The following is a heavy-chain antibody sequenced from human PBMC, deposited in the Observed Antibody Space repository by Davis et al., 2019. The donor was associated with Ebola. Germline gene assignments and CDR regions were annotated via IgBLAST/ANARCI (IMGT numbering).Heavy chain of an antibody. J-gene: IGHJ4*02. CDR2: INPDSGGGT. Sequence: ASVKVSCKASVYIFTGYYMHWVRQAPGQGLEWMGWINPDSGGGTNYAQKFQGRVTMTRDTSISTVYMELSSLTSDDTAVYYCARRHNTFGIGNGIDFWGQGTLVTVSS. V-gene: IGHV1-2*02. D-gene: IGHD1-1*01. CDR1: VYIFTGYY. CDR3: ARRHNTFGIGNGIDF.